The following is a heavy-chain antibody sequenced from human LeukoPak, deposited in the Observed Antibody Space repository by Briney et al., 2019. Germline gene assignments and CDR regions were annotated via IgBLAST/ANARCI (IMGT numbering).Heavy chain of an antibody. CDR1: GFIVSSSY. CDR2: IYSGGTT. J-gene: IGHJ3*02. CDR3: ARDSGRFDVFDI. V-gene: IGHV3-66*01. D-gene: IGHD3-10*01. Sequence: GGSLRLSCAASGFIVSSSYMSWVRQAPGKGLESVSVIYSGGTTYYADSVKGRFTISRDNSKNTLYLQMNSLRAEDTAVYYCARDSGRFDVFDIWGQGTMVTVSS.